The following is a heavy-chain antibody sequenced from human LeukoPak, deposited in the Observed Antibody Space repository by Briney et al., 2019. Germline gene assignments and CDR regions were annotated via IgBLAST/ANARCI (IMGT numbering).Heavy chain of an antibody. CDR2: IKQDGGEK. Sequence: GGSLRLSCAASGFTFSSYWMSWVRQAPGKGLEWVANIKQDGGEKYYVDSVKGRFTISRDNAKNSLYLQMNSLRAEGTAVYYCARDRAAAWYYYDSSNAFDIWGQGTMVTVSS. J-gene: IGHJ3*02. V-gene: IGHV3-7*01. CDR1: GFTFSSYW. D-gene: IGHD3-22*01. CDR3: ARDRAAAWYYYDSSNAFDI.